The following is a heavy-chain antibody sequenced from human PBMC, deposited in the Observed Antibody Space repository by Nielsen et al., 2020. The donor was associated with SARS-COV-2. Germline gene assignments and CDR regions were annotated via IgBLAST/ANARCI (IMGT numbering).Heavy chain of an antibody. CDR2: ISPIFGTA. D-gene: IGHD6-13*01. J-gene: IGHJ6*02. CDR3: ARDPIAAAGTTGYYGMDV. Sequence: WVRQAPGQGLEWMGGISPIFGTANYAQKFQGRVTITADKSTSTAYMELSSLRSEDTAVYYCARDPIAAAGTTGYYGMDVWGQGTTVTVSS. V-gene: IGHV1-69*06.